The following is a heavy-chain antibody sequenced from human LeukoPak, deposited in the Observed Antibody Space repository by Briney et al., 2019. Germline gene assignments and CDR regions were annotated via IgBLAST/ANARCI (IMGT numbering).Heavy chain of an antibody. Sequence: GGSLRLSCAASGFTFGSYAMSWVRQAPGKGLEWVSAISGSGGSTYYADSVKGRFTISRDNSKNTLYLQMNSLRAEDTAVYYCAKAEYYDILTGYYDFDYWGQGTLVTVSS. CDR1: GFTFGSYA. CDR3: AKAEYYDILTGYYDFDY. J-gene: IGHJ4*02. D-gene: IGHD3-9*01. CDR2: ISGSGGST. V-gene: IGHV3-23*01.